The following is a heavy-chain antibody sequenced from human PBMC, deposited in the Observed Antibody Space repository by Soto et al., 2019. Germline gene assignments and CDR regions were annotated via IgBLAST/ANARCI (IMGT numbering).Heavy chain of an antibody. D-gene: IGHD3-10*01. J-gene: IGHJ4*02. V-gene: IGHV3-33*01. Sequence: GGSLRLSCAASGFTFSSYGMHWVRQAPGKGLEWVAVIWYDGSNKYYADSVKGRFTISRDNSKNTLYLQMNSLRAEDTAVYYCARDADYYGSGSPDYWGQGTLVTVSS. CDR3: ARDADYYGSGSPDY. CDR2: IWYDGSNK. CDR1: GFTFSSYG.